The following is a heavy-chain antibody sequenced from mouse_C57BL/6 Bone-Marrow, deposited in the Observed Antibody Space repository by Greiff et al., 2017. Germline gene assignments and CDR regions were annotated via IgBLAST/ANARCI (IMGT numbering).Heavy chain of an antibody. J-gene: IGHJ4*01. CDR2: IYPGSGNT. CDR3: ARGQFITTVVRDIDY. V-gene: IGHV1-76*01. CDR1: GYTFTDYY. D-gene: IGHD1-1*01. Sequence: QVQLKQSGAELVRPGASVKLSCKASGYTFTDYYINWVKQRPGQGLEWIARIYPGSGNTYYTEKFKGKATLTAEKSSSTAYMQLSSLTSADSAVFFCARGQFITTVVRDIDYWGQGTSVTVSS.